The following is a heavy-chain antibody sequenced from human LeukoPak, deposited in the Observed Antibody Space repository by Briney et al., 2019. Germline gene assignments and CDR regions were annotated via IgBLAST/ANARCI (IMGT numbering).Heavy chain of an antibody. V-gene: IGHV1-69*05. J-gene: IGHJ6*03. CDR2: IIPLFGTA. CDR1: GITFTSWT. CDR3: AAVHAPHYYYMDV. D-gene: IGHD2-2*01. Sequence: ASVKVSCKASGITFTSWTFNWVRQARGQGLEWTGGIIPLFGTAKYAEKFQGRVTITTDASTSTVYMDLTSLTSADTAAYFCAAVHAPHYYYMDVWGRGTTVTVSS.